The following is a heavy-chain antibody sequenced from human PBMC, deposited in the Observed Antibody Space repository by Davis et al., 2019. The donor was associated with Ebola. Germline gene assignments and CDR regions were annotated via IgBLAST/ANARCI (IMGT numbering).Heavy chain of an antibody. J-gene: IGHJ6*02. CDR1: GYTFTSYY. Sequence: AASVKVSCKASGYTFTSYYMHWVRQAPGQGLEWMGWINPNSGGTNYAQKLQGRVTMTRDTSTSTVYMELSSLRSEDTAVYYCARGDGYSYGSRNYYYGMDVWGQGTTVTVSS. CDR3: ARGDGYSYGSRNYYYGMDV. D-gene: IGHD5-18*01. CDR2: INPNSGGT. V-gene: IGHV1-2*02.